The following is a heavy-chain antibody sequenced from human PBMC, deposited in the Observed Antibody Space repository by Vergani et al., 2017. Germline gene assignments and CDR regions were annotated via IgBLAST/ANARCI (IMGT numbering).Heavy chain of an antibody. J-gene: IGHJ4*02. CDR3: ARSIGSSSWYGLDFDY. D-gene: IGHD6-13*01. V-gene: IGHV4-59*01. CDR1: GGSISSYY. Sequence: QVQLQESGPGLVKPSETLSLTCTVSGGSISSYYWSWIRQPPGKGLEWIGYIYYSGSTNYNPSLKSRVTISVDTSKNQFPLKLGSVTAADTAVYYCARSIGSSSWYGLDFDYWGQGTLVTVSS. CDR2: IYYSGST.